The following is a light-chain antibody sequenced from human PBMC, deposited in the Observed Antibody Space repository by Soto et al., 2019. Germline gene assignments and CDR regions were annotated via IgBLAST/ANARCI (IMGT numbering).Light chain of an antibody. V-gene: IGKV1-39*01. J-gene: IGKJ1*01. CDR1: QSISRS. CDR3: QQSYSALVA. CDR2: AAS. Sequence: DIQMTQSPSSLAASVGGRVTITCRATQSISRSLNWYQQKPGEAPELLIYAASSLQSGVPSRFSGSGSGTDFTLTISSLQPEDSATYYCQQSYSALVAVGQGTKVEIK.